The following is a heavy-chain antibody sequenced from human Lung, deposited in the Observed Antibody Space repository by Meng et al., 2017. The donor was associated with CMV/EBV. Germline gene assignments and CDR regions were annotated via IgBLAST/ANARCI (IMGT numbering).Heavy chain of an antibody. D-gene: IGHD2-2*03. CDR1: VHSXIDYD. CDR2: IISYGGGT. J-gene: IGHJ6*02. Sequence: ASXXVSXKASVHSXIDYDIHWVRRAPGQGLEWMGRIISYGGGTNYAQQFRGRGTMTRDTSTDTAYMELRRLTSDDTAVSYCARDGSLIGTNYYYYNGVDFWXLGTXVTVSS. CDR3: ARDGSLIGTNYYYYNGVDF. V-gene: IGHV1-2*06.